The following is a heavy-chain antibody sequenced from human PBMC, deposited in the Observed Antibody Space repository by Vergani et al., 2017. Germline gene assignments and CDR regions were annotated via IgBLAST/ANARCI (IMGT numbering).Heavy chain of an antibody. CDR2: IYYSGST. V-gene: IGHV4-31*03. Sequence: QVQLQESGPGLVKPSQTLSLTCTVSGGSISSGGYYWSWIRQPPGKGLEWMGYIYYSGSTYYNPYLKSRVTISVDTSKNQFSLKLSSVTAADTAVYYCARDQDMGFDYWGQGTLVTVSS. J-gene: IGHJ4*02. CDR3: ARDQDMGFDY. CDR1: GGSISSGGYY. D-gene: IGHD2-15*01.